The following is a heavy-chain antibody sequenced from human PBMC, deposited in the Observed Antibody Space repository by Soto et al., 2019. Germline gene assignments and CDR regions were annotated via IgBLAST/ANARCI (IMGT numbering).Heavy chain of an antibody. CDR1: GYDFTSYG. D-gene: IGHD2-21*01. V-gene: IGHV1-18*01. J-gene: IGHJ3*02. Sequence: QGQLLQSGDEVKKPGASVRVSCRASGYDFTSYGISWVRQAPGQGLEWVSWISAYNGKRDTAQKFKGRVTMTLDTSTDTAHMELGDLTSADTAVYYCASGRIVASIHDAFEIWGQGTMVAVSS. CDR3: ASGRIVASIHDAFEI. CDR2: ISAYNGKR.